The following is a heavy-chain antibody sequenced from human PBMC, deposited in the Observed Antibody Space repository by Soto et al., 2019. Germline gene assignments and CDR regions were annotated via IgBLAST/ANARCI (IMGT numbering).Heavy chain of an antibody. CDR2: ISYDGINK. CDR3: ARGLFPTTYYYYGLDV. J-gene: IGHJ6*04. D-gene: IGHD2-2*01. Sequence: QVQLVESGGGVVQPGRSLRLSCAASGFTFSDYAMHWVRQAPGKGLEWVAVISYDGINKYYADSVKGRFTISREDSKNILYLHMNGLRVEDTAVYYCARGLFPTTYYYYGLDVWGEGSTVTVSS. CDR1: GFTFSDYA. V-gene: IGHV3-30-3*01.